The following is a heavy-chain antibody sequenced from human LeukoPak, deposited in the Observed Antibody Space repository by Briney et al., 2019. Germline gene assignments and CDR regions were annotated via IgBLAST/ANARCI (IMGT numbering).Heavy chain of an antibody. J-gene: IGHJ6*02. Sequence: ASVKVSCKASGYTFTGYGISWVRQAPGQGLEWMGWISAYNGNTNYAQKLQGRVTMTTDTSTSTAYMELRSLRSDDTAVYYCARVPVVVFRGTKPGSTNYYYYGMDVWGQGTTVTVSS. CDR1: GYTFTGYG. CDR2: ISAYNGNT. V-gene: IGHV1-18*01. D-gene: IGHD2-2*01. CDR3: ARVPVVVFRGTKPGSTNYYYYGMDV.